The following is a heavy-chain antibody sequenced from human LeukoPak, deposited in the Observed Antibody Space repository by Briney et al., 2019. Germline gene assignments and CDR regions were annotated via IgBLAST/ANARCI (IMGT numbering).Heavy chain of an antibody. CDR1: GDSISTYY. J-gene: IGHJ5*02. Sequence: PSETLSLTCTVSGDSISTYYWSWIRQPPGKGLEWIGYIYYSGSTNYNPSLKSRVTISVDTSKNQFSLKLSSVTAADTAVYYCARDNTSSGWVFWFDPWGQGTLVTVSS. V-gene: IGHV4-59*01. D-gene: IGHD6-19*01. CDR2: IYYSGST. CDR3: ARDNTSSGWVFWFDP.